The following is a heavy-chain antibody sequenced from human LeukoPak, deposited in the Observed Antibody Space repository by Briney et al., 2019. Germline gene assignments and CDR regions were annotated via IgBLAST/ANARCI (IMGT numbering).Heavy chain of an antibody. CDR1: GFIFSNAW. J-gene: IGHJ4*02. D-gene: IGHD5-12*01. CDR3: ARGHPSGYDYKIHPS. V-gene: IGHV3-15*01. CDR2: IKSKSAGGTT. Sequence: PGGSLRLSCAASGFIFSNAWMSWVRQAPGKGLEWVGRIKSKSAGGTTDYAAPMKGRLTISRDDSKNTLYLQMNSLRAEDTAVYYCARGHPSGYDYKIHPSWGQGTLVTVSS.